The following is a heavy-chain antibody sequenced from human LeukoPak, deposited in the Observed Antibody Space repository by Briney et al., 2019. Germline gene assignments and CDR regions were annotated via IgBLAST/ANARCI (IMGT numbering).Heavy chain of an antibody. CDR3: AELGITMIGGV. V-gene: IGHV3-7*01. D-gene: IGHD3-10*02. CDR2: IKGDGSEK. CDR1: GFTFSSYW. Sequence: GGSLRLSCAASGFTFSSYWMSWVRQAPGKGLQWVAKIKGDGSEKNYVDSVKGRFTISRDNAKNSLYLQMNSLRAEDTAVYYCAELGITMIGGVWGKGTTVTISS. J-gene: IGHJ6*04.